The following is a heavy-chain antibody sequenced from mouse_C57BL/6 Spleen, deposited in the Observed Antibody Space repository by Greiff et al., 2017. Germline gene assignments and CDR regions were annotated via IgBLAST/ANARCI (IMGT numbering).Heavy chain of an antibody. D-gene: IGHD4-1*01. CDR1: GFTFSSYA. V-gene: IGHV5-9-1*02. CDR3: TRELFYYFDY. CDR2: ISSGGDYI. J-gene: IGHJ2*01. Sequence: EVKVEESGEGLVKPGGSLKLSCAASGFTFSSYAMSWVRQTPEKRLEWVAYISSGGDYIYYADTVKGRFTISRDNARNTLYLQMSSLKSEDTAMYYCTRELFYYFDYWGQGTTLTVSS.